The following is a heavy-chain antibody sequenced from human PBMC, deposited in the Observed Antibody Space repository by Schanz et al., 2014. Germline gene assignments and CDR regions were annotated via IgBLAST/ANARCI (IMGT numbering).Heavy chain of an antibody. CDR2: ISSSSIYT. Sequence: QVQLVESGGTLVKPGGSLRLSCVASGFTFSDYYMSWIRQAPGKGLEWVSYISSSSIYTNYADSVKGRFTISRDNSKKTRYREENRVGDEGTAVYYWAREGEWGYDAPRDWGQGTLVTVSS. CDR1: GFTFSDYY. J-gene: IGHJ4*02. V-gene: IGHV3-11*06. D-gene: IGHD5-12*01. CDR3: AREGEWGYDAPRD.